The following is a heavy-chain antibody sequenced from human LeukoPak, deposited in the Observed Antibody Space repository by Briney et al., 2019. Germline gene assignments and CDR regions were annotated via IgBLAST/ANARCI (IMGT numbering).Heavy chain of an antibody. CDR3: ALGRDYGDNTYYYYGMDV. CDR1: VCTFSSYA. D-gene: IGHD4-17*01. J-gene: IGHJ6*02. Sequence: GSSVKFSCKASVCTFSSYAISLVRQAPGQGLGWMGRIIPILGIGNYAQKVQGKVTITADKSTSTAYIELSILRSEDTDVDYYALGRDYGDNTYYYYGMDVWGQGTTVTVPS. CDR2: IIPILGIG. V-gene: IGHV1-69*04.